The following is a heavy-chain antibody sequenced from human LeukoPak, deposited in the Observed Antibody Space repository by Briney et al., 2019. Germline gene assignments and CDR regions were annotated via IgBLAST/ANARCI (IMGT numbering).Heavy chain of an antibody. CDR2: INHNGNVN. J-gene: IGHJ6*02. D-gene: IGHD3-16*01. V-gene: IGHV3-7*03. CDR3: ARGGGLDV. Sequence: GGSLRLSCAASGFSVSSNYMNWVRQAPGKGLEWVASINHNGNVNYYVDSVKGRFTISRDNAKNSLYLQMSNLRAEDTAVYFCARGGGLDVWGQGATVTVSS. CDR1: GFSVSSNY.